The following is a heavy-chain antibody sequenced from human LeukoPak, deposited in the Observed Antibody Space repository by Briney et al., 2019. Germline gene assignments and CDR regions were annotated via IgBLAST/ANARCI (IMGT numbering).Heavy chain of an antibody. D-gene: IGHD3-16*01. V-gene: IGHV4-34*01. Sequence: SETLSLTCAVYGGSFSGYYWSWIRQPPGKGLEWIGEINHSGSTNYNPSLKSRVTISVDTSKNQFSLKLSSVTAADTAVYYCARHPILGQIPNWGQGTLVTVSS. J-gene: IGHJ4*02. CDR1: GGSFSGYY. CDR3: ARHPILGQIPN. CDR2: INHSGST.